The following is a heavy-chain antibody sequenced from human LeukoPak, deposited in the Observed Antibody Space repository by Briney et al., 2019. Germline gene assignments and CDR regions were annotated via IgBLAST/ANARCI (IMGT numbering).Heavy chain of an antibody. Sequence: ASVKVSFTASGYTSTIYGISWVRQAPGQGLEWMGWVSAYNGNTNYAQKLQDRVTMTTETSTSTAYMELRSLRSDDTAVYYCASNMRWLDAFDIWGQGTMVTVSS. CDR1: GYTSTIYG. J-gene: IGHJ3*02. D-gene: IGHD5-24*01. V-gene: IGHV1-18*01. CDR3: ASNMRWLDAFDI. CDR2: VSAYNGNT.